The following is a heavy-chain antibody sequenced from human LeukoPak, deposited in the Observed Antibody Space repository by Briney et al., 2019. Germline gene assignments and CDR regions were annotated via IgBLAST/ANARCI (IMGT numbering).Heavy chain of an antibody. CDR3: ASLWPYQLSAFDI. V-gene: IGHV4-39*01. CDR2: IYYSGST. J-gene: IGHJ3*02. CDR1: GGSISSSYYY. D-gene: IGHD2-2*01. Sequence: SETLSLTCTVSGGSISSSYYYWGWIRQPPGKGLEWIGSIYYSGSTYYNPSLKSRVTISVDTSKNQFSLKLRSVTAADTAVYYCASLWPYQLSAFDIWGQGTMVTVSS.